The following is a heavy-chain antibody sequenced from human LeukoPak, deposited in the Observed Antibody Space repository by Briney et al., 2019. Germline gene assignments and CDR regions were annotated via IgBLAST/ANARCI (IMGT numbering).Heavy chain of an antibody. V-gene: IGHV3-9*01. Sequence: AGGSLRLSCAASGFTLDDYAMHWVRQAPGKGLEWVSGISWNSGSIGYADSVKGRFTISRDNAKNSLYLQMNSLRAEDTALYYCPKLTAAAGSDYWGQGTLVTVSS. CDR2: ISWNSGSI. D-gene: IGHD6-13*01. CDR1: GFTLDDYA. CDR3: PKLTAAAGSDY. J-gene: IGHJ4*02.